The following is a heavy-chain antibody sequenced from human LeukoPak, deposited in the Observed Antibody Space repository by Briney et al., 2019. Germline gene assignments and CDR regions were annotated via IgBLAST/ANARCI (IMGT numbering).Heavy chain of an antibody. D-gene: IGHD1-26*01. Sequence: GGSLRLSCAASGFTFSNYGLNWVRQSPGKGLEWISYISGGGSDIYYADSVKGRFTISRDNAQKSLYLQMNSLRAEDAAVYYCATGSMNPYYYYYMAVWGKGTTVTISS. J-gene: IGHJ6*03. V-gene: IGHV3-48*03. CDR3: ATGSMNPYYYYYMAV. CDR1: GFTFSNYG. CDR2: ISGGGSDI.